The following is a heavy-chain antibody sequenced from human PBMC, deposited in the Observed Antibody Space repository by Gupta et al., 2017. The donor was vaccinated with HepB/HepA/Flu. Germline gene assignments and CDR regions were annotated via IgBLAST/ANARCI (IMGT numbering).Heavy chain of an antibody. CDR3: AKADVLLLMDV. Sequence: QVQLVESGGGVVQPGRSLRLSCAASGFTFSSYGMHWVRQAPGKGLGGVAVISYDGSNKYYADSVKGRFTISRDNSKNTLYLQMNSLRAEDTAVYYCAKADVLLLMDVWGQGTTVTVSS. CDR1: GFTFSSYG. V-gene: IGHV3-30*18. CDR2: ISYDGSNK. J-gene: IGHJ6*02. D-gene: IGHD3-10*01.